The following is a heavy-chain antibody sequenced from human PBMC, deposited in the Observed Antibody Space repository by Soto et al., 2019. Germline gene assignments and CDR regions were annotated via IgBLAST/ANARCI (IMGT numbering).Heavy chain of an antibody. V-gene: IGHV3-13*01. CDR3: VREAGRGSEGVQHLDY. D-gene: IGHD3-10*01. CDR2: IGIGGAT. J-gene: IGHJ4*02. CDR1: GFTFSNYD. Sequence: GSLRLACAASGFTFSNYDMHWVRQATGKGLEWVSAIGIGGATYYPDSVEGRFTISRENAKNSLYLQMNGLTAGDTAVYYCVREAGRGSEGVQHLDYWGQGTPVTVSS.